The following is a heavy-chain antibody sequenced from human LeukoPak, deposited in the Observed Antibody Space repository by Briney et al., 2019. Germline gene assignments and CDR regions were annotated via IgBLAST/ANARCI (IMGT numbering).Heavy chain of an antibody. CDR3: AGALPRSYTFGSYSDL. J-gene: IGHJ4*02. D-gene: IGHD3-16*02. CDR1: GGPISNYY. Sequence: PSETLSLTCTVSGGPISNYYWSWIRQSPEKGLEWIGYVFYSGSTEYNPSLRSRVTISIDTSKNEFSLKLSSVTAADTAVYHCAGALPRSYTFGSYSDLWGQGTLVTVSS. V-gene: IGHV4-59*01. CDR2: VFYSGST.